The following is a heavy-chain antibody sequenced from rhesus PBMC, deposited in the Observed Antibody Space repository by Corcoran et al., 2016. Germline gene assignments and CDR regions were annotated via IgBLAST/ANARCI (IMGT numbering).Heavy chain of an antibody. CDR3: ARDTAWSSNFLDY. CDR1: GGSISSGYYY. V-gene: IGHV4-122*02. D-gene: IGHD4-23*01. Sequence: QVQLQESGPGLVKPSETLFLTCAVSGGSISSGYYYWSWIRQPPGKGLEWIGYITDSGSTSYNPYLKSRVTISRDTSKNQFSLKLSSVTAADTAVYYCARDTAWSSNFLDYWGQGVLVTVSS. CDR2: ITDSGST. J-gene: IGHJ4*01.